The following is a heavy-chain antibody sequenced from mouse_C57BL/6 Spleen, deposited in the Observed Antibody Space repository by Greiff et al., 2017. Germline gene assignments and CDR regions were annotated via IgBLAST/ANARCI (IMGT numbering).Heavy chain of an antibody. Sequence: QVQLQQPGAELVKPGASVKLSCKASGYTFTSYWMQWVKQRPGQGLEWIGEIDPSDSYTNYNQKFKGKATLTVDTSSSTAYMQLSSLTSEDSAVYYCARLGRVYYYWGKGATLTVAS. D-gene: IGHD1-1*01. V-gene: IGHV1-50*01. CDR2: IDPSDSYT. CDR1: GYTFTSYW. J-gene: IGHJ2*01. CDR3: ARLGRVYYY.